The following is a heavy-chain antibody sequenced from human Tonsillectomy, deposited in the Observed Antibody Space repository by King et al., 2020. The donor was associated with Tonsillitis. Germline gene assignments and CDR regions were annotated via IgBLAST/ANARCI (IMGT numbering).Heavy chain of an antibody. J-gene: IGHJ4*02. CDR2: IKQDGSEE. D-gene: IGHD1-26*01. Sequence: QLVESGGALVQPGGSLRLSCAASGFTFGSYWMNWVRQAPGKGLEWVANIKQDGSEENYVDTVKGRFTISRDNAKNTLYLQMNSLRAEDTAIYYCAKDSSGGLDYWGQGTLVTVSS. V-gene: IGHV3-7*01. CDR1: GFTFGSYW. CDR3: AKDSSGGLDY.